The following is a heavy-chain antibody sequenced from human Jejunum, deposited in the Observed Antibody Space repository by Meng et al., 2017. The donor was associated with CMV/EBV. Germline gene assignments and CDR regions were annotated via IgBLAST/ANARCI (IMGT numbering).Heavy chain of an antibody. D-gene: IGHD3-16*01. Sequence: SGAASGFTFSSYWMHWVRQAPGKGLVWVSRINSDGTSTSYADSVKGRFTISRDNAKNTLYLQMNSLTAEDTAVYYCARGGSTYYGYWGQGSLVTVSS. CDR2: INSDGTST. V-gene: IGHV3-74*01. CDR1: GFTFSSYW. J-gene: IGHJ4*02. CDR3: ARGGSTYYGY.